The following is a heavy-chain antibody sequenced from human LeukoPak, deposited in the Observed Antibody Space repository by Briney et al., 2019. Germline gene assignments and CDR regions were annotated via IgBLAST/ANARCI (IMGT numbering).Heavy chain of an antibody. CDR1: GGSISSSSYY. D-gene: IGHD4-11*01. J-gene: IGHJ4*02. V-gene: IGHV4-39*01. CDR2: IYYSGST. CDR3: ASRTRMTTVFSFDY. Sequence: SETLSLTCTVSGGSISSSSYYWGWIRQPPGKGLEWIGSIYYSGSTYYNPSLKSRVTISVDTSKNQFTLKLSSVTAADTAVYYCASRTRMTTVFSFDYWGQGTLVTVSS.